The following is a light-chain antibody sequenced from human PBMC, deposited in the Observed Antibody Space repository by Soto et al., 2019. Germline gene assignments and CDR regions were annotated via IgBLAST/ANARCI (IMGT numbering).Light chain of an antibody. V-gene: IGKV3-20*01. CDR1: QSVSSSY. J-gene: IGKJ3*01. CDR3: QQYGSSQT. CDR2: GAS. Sequence: EILLTQSPCTLSLSPGERATLSCRASQSVSSSYLAWYQQKPGQAPSLLIYGASSRATGIPDRFSGSGSGTDFTLTISRLEPEDFAVYYCQQYGSSQTFGPGTKVDIK.